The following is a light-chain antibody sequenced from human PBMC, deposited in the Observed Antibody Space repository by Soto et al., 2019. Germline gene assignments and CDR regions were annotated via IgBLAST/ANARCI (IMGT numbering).Light chain of an antibody. Sequence: EFVLPQSPGTLSLSPGASSTLSCRASQSVSNSYVAWYQQNPGQAPRLLIYDISNRATGIPARFSGSGSGTDFTLTISRLEPEDFATYYCQQSYSTPYTVGQGTKVDIK. CDR2: DIS. CDR3: QQSYSTPYT. J-gene: IGKJ2*01. V-gene: IGKV3D-20*02. CDR1: QSVSNSY.